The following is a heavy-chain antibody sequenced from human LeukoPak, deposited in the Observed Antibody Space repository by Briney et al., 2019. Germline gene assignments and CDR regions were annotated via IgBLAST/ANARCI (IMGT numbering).Heavy chain of an antibody. V-gene: IGHV1-69*04. J-gene: IGHJ4*02. CDR2: TIPIFGIA. Sequence: SVKVSCKASGGTFSSYAISWVRQAPGQGLEWMGRTIPIFGIANYAQKFRGRVTITADKSTSTAYMELSSLRSEDTAVYYCARGLVGATFAYFDYWGQGTLVTVSS. CDR3: ARGLVGATFAYFDY. CDR1: GGTFSSYA. D-gene: IGHD1-26*01.